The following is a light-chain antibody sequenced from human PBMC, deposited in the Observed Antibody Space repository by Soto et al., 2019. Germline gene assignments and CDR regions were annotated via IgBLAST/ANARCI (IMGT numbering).Light chain of an antibody. CDR2: GAS. V-gene: IGKV3-15*01. CDR1: QSLNTN. CDR3: QQYHHWPPLT. J-gene: IGKJ4*01. Sequence: ETVMTQSPATLFVSPGERATLSCRASQSLNTNLAWYQQKPGQAPRLLVYGASTRATGIPARFSGSGSGTEFTLTITSLQSEDFAVYYCQQYHHWPPLTFGGGTKVEI.